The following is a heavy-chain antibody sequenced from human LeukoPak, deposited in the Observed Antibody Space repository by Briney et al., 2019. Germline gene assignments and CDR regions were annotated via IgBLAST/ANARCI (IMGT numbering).Heavy chain of an antibody. J-gene: IGHJ4*02. CDR1: GFTFSNYG. CDR2: ISYDGTNK. D-gene: IGHD3-22*01. V-gene: IGHV3-30*03. Sequence: GGSLRLSCAASGFTFSNYGMHWVRQAPGKGLEWVAVISYDGTNKNYTDSVKGRFTISRDNAKNSLYLQLNSLRTEDSAVYYCAREYYDNSGFSHDYWGQGTLVTVPS. CDR3: AREYYDNSGFSHDY.